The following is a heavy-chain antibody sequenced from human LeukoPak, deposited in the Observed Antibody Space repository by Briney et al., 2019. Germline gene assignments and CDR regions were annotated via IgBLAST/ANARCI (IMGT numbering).Heavy chain of an antibody. CDR2: IHYRGTT. CDR1: GGSISSSSYY. V-gene: IGHV4-39*07. CDR3: ARKRGYSYGLDY. Sequence: PSETLSLTCTVSGGSISSSSYYWGWIRQSPGKGLEWIGSIHYRGTTYYNPSLKSRVTISVDTSKNQFSLKLSSVTAADTAVYYCARKRGYSYGLDYWGQGTLVTVSS. D-gene: IGHD5-18*01. J-gene: IGHJ4*02.